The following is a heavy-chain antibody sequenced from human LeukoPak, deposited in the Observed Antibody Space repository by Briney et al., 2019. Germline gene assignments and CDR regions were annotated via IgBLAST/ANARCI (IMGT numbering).Heavy chain of an antibody. D-gene: IGHD3-22*01. J-gene: IGHJ4*02. CDR2: IYHSETT. V-gene: IGHV4-38-2*02. CDR3: ARALYYYETSGYTFDS. CDR1: NSSISSDYY. Sequence: SETLSLTCSVSNSSISSDYYWGWIRQSPGKGLEWIGSIYHSETTHYYPSLKNRVSMSIDTSRNQFSLQLNSVTAADTAVYYCARALYYYETSGYTFDSWGQGTLVTVSS.